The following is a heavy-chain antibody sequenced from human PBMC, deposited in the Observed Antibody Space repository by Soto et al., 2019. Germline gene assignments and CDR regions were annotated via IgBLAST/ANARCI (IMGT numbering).Heavy chain of an antibody. J-gene: IGHJ4*02. V-gene: IGHV3-48*03. CDR1: GFTFSSYE. CDR3: ARASITMVRGGD. CDR2: ISSSGSTI. Sequence: LSLSCAASGFTFSSYEMNWVRQAPGKGLEWVSYISSSGSTIYYADSVKGRFTISRDNAKNSLYLQMNSLRAEDTAVYYCARASITMVRGGDWGQGTLVTVSS. D-gene: IGHD3-10*01.